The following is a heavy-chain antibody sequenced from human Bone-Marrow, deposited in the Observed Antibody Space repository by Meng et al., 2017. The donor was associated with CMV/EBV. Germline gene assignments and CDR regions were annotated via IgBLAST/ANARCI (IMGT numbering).Heavy chain of an antibody. V-gene: IGHV4-34*01. Sequence: SCSGYYWSWIRQPPGQGLEWIGEINHSGSTNYNPSLKSRVTISVDTSKNQFSLKLSSVTAADTAVYYCARGGKRWQYSSSSGAFDIWGQGTMVTVSS. CDR2: INHSGST. CDR1: SCSGYY. D-gene: IGHD6-6*01. CDR3: ARGGKRWQYSSSSGAFDI. J-gene: IGHJ3*02.